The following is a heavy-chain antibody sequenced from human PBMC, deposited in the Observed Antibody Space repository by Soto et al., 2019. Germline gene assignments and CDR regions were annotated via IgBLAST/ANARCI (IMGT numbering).Heavy chain of an antibody. CDR2: INAGNGNT. V-gene: IGHV1-3*01. CDR3: AGVWVYYYYGMDV. D-gene: IGHD3-10*01. CDR1: GYTFTSYA. Sequence: QVPLVQSGAEVKKPGASVKVSCKASGYTFTSYAMHWVRQAPGQRLEWMGWINAGNGNTKYSQKFQGRVTITRDTSASKAYMEVSSLRSEDKAVYYCAGVWVYYYYGMDVWGQGTTVTVSS. J-gene: IGHJ6*02.